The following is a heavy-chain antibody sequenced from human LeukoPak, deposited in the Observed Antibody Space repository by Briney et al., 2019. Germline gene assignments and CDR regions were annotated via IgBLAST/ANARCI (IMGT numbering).Heavy chain of an antibody. CDR2: IIHIFGTA. CDR1: GGTFSSYA. J-gene: IGHJ4*02. V-gene: IGHV1-69*05. D-gene: IGHD7-27*01. Sequence: ASVKVSCKAPGGTFSSYANSWVRQAPGQGLEWMGGIIHIFGTANYAQKFQGRVTITTDESTSTAYMELSSLRSEDTAVYYCARLGLGIVDYWGQGTLVTVSS. CDR3: ARLGLGIVDY.